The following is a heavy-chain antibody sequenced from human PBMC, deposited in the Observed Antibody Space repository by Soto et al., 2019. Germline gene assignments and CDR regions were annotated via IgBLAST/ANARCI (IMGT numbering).Heavy chain of an antibody. CDR1: GGSISSSSYY. Sequence: QLQLQESGPGLVKPSETLSLTCTVSGGSISSSSYYWGWIRQPPGKGLEWIGSIYYSGSTYYNPSLKGRVTISGDTSKNQFSLKLSSVTAADTAVYYCARLAHYYDSSGPPNWFDPWGQGTLVTVSS. V-gene: IGHV4-39*01. CDR3: ARLAHYYDSSGPPNWFDP. D-gene: IGHD3-22*01. CDR2: IYYSGST. J-gene: IGHJ5*02.